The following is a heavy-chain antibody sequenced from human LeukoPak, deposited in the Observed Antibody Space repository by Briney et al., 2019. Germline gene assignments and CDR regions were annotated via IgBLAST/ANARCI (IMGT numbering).Heavy chain of an antibody. V-gene: IGHV3-23*01. CDR2: ISGSGGST. J-gene: IGHJ4*02. Sequence: GGSLRLSCAASGFTFSSYAMSWVRQAPGKGLEWVSAISGSGGSTYYADSVKGRFTISRDNSKNTLYLQMNSLRAEDTAVYYCVRRTQGYGGPFDYWGQGTLVTVSS. CDR1: GFTFSSYA. D-gene: IGHD4-23*01. CDR3: VRRTQGYGGPFDY.